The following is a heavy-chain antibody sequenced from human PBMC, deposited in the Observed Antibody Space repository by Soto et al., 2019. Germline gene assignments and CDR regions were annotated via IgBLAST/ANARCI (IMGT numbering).Heavy chain of an antibody. J-gene: IGHJ6*02. CDR1: GYSFTSYW. Sequence: PGESLKISCKGSGYSFTSYWISWVRQMPGKGLEWMGRIDPSDSYTNYSPSFQGHVTISADKSISTAYLQWSSLKASDTAMYYCATHLYYYDSSGYMYGMDVWGQGTTVTVSS. V-gene: IGHV5-10-1*01. CDR3: ATHLYYYDSSGYMYGMDV. CDR2: IDPSDSYT. D-gene: IGHD3-22*01.